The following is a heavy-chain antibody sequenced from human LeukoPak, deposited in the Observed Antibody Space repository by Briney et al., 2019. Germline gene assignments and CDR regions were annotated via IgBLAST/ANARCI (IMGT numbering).Heavy chain of an antibody. CDR3: AGLGDFWSGFPSPGYMDV. V-gene: IGHV4-61*02. Sequence: SQTLSLTCTVSGGSISSGNYYWNWIRQPAGKGLEWIGRIYTSGSTKYNFSLKSRVTISVDTSKNQFSLKLSSVTAADTAVYYCAGLGDFWSGFPSPGYMDVWGKGTTVTVSS. D-gene: IGHD3-3*01. J-gene: IGHJ6*03. CDR1: GGSISSGNYY. CDR2: IYTSGST.